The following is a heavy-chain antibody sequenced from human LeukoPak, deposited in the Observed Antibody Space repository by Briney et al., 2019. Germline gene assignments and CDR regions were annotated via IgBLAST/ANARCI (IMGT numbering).Heavy chain of an antibody. CDR3: ARGYVSYYGSGSYYPLYFDY. CDR2: INHSGST. CDR1: GGSFSGYY. D-gene: IGHD3-10*01. V-gene: IGHV4-34*01. J-gene: IGHJ4*02. Sequence: SETLSLTCAVYGGSFSGYYWSWIRQPPGKGLEWIGEINHSGSTNYNPSLKSRVIISVDTSKNQFSLKLSSVTAADTAVYYCARGYVSYYGSGSYYPLYFDYWGQGTLVTVSS.